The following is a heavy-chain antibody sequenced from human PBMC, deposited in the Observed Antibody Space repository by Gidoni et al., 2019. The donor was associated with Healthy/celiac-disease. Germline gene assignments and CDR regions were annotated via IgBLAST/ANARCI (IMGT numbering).Heavy chain of an antibody. Sequence: QVQLQESVPGLVKPSGTLSLTCAVSGGSIRSSNWWSWVRQPPGKGLEWIGEIYHSGSTNYNPSLKSRVTISVDKSKNQFSLKLSSVTAADTAVYYCASSSSGWYDRLAFDIWGQGTMVTVSS. CDR3: ASSSSGWYDRLAFDI. D-gene: IGHD6-19*01. V-gene: IGHV4-4*02. J-gene: IGHJ3*02. CDR2: IYHSGST. CDR1: GGSIRSSNW.